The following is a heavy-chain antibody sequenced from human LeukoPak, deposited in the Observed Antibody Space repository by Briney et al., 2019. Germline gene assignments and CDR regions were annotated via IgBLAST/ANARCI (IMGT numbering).Heavy chain of an antibody. CDR3: ARDRGGSSWYYFDY. J-gene: IGHJ4*02. CDR1: GFTFISYG. V-gene: IGHV3-33*01. D-gene: IGHD6-13*01. CDR2: IWYDGSNK. Sequence: PGRSLRLSCAASGFTFISYGMHWVRQAPGKGLEWVAVIWYDGSNKYYADSVKGRFTISRDNSKNTLYLQMNSLRAEDTAVYYCARDRGGSSWYYFDYWGQGTLVTVSS.